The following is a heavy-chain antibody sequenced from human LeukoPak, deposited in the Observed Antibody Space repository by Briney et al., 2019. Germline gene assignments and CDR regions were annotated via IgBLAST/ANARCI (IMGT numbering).Heavy chain of an antibody. Sequence: QTGVSLRLSCAAYGFTFTSYGMHWVRQAPGKGLEWVAFIRYDGNNKYYADYVKGRFTSARDNSKTTLYLQMNGLRAENTAEYYGAKDDQGVVGAVYYFDYWGQGTLVTVSS. J-gene: IGHJ4*02. CDR1: GFTFTSYG. CDR3: AKDDQGVVGAVYYFDY. D-gene: IGHD1-26*01. CDR2: IRYDGNNK. V-gene: IGHV3-30*02.